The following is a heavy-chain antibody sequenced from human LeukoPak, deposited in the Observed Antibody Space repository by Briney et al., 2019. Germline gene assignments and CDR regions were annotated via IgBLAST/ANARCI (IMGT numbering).Heavy chain of an antibody. Sequence: SETLSLTCAVYGGSFSGYYWSWIRQPPGKGLEWIGEINHSGSTNYNPSLKSRVTISVDTSKNQFSLKLSSVTAADTAVYYCAAGNLDYYDSSGYYRTWGQGTLVTVSS. D-gene: IGHD3-22*01. CDR2: INHSGST. CDR1: GGSFSGYY. V-gene: IGHV4-34*01. J-gene: IGHJ4*02. CDR3: AAGNLDYYDSSGYYRT.